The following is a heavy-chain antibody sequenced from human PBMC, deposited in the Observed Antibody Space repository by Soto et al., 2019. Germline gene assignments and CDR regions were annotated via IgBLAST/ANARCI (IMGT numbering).Heavy chain of an antibody. D-gene: IGHD3-22*01. Sequence: QVQLVESGGGVVQPGRSLRLSCAASGFTFSSYAMHWVRQAPGKGLEWVAVISYDGSNKYYADSVKGRFTISRDNSKNMLYLQMNSLRAEDTAVYYCARDAGEIVVFGLDYWGQGTLVTVSS. V-gene: IGHV3-30-3*01. CDR1: GFTFSSYA. CDR2: ISYDGSNK. J-gene: IGHJ4*02. CDR3: ARDAGEIVVFGLDY.